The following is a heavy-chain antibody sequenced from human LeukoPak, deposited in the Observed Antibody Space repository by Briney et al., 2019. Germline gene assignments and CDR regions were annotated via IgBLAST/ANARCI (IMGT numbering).Heavy chain of an antibody. CDR2: ISYDGSNK. CDR3: ARESMVVVPAASGEAFDI. Sequence: GRSLRLSCAASGFTFSSYAMHWVRQAPGKGLEWGAVISYDGSNKYYADSVKGRFTISRDNSKNTLYLQMNSLRAEDTAVYYCARESMVVVPAASGEAFDIWAKGQWSPSLQ. CDR1: GFTFSSYA. J-gene: IGHJ3*02. V-gene: IGHV3-30-3*01. D-gene: IGHD2-2*01.